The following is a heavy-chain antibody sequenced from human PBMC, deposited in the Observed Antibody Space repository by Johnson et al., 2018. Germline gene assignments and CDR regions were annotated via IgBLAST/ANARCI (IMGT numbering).Heavy chain of an antibody. V-gene: IGHV3-13*01. CDR3: ATGAVAGRLDY. Sequence: EVQLVESGGGLVQPGGSLRLSCAASGFTFSRYDMHWVRQATGKGLEWVSSIGTVGDTYYPGSVKDRFTISREDVKNSLYLQMNSLRAGDTAVYYCATGAVAGRLDYWGQGILVTVSS. J-gene: IGHJ4*02. CDR2: IGTVGDT. D-gene: IGHD6-19*01. CDR1: GFTFSRYD.